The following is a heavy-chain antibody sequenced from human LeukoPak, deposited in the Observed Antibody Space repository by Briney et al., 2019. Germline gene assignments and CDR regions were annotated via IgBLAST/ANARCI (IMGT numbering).Heavy chain of an antibody. D-gene: IGHD6-13*01. V-gene: IGHV1-69*06. CDR1: GGTFSSYA. CDR2: IVPIFGTA. CDR3: ATSGRIAAAGSPLFFDY. J-gene: IGHJ4*02. Sequence: SVKVSCKASGGTFSSYAISWVRQAPGQGLEWMGGIVPIFGTANYAQKFQGRVTITADKSTSTAYMELSSLRSEDTAVYYCATSGRIAAAGSPLFFDYWGQGTLVTVSS.